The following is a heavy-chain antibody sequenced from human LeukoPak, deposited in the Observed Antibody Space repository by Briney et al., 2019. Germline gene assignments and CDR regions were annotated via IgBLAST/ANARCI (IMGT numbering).Heavy chain of an antibody. D-gene: IGHD1-26*01. CDR1: GFLFSSKG. J-gene: IGHJ4*02. CDR3: TTMSTGIVRATHLDY. CDR2: ISYDGSNK. V-gene: IGHV3-30*03. Sequence: GGSLRLSCAASGFLFSSKGMHWVRQAPGKGLEWVAVISYDGSNKYYADSVRGRFTISRDNSKNRLYLQMNSLRAEDTAVYYGTTMSTGIVRATHLDYWGQGTLVTVSS.